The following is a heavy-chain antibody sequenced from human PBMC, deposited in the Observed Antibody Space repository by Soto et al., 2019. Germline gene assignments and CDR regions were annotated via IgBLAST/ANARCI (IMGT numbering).Heavy chain of an antibody. CDR3: ATTPVYCSSTSCSHFNYYYMDV. Sequence: ASVKVSCKASGYTFTSYDINWVRQATGQGLEWMGWMNPNSGNTGYAQKFQGRVTMTRNTSISTAYMELSSLRSEDTAVYYCATTPVYCSSTSCSHFNYYYMDVWGKGTTVTVSS. D-gene: IGHD2-2*01. J-gene: IGHJ6*03. V-gene: IGHV1-8*01. CDR2: MNPNSGNT. CDR1: GYTFTSYD.